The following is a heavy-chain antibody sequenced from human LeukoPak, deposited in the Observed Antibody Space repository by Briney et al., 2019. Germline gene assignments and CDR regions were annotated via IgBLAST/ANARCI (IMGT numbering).Heavy chain of an antibody. Sequence: SETLSLTCAVSGGSISSSNWWNWVRQPPGKGLEWIGEIYHSGSTNYNPSLKSRVTLSVDKSKNQFSLKLSSVTAADTAVYYCARKGLGYGDYVTRIFDYWGQGTLVTVSS. J-gene: IGHJ4*02. CDR2: IYHSGST. V-gene: IGHV4-4*02. CDR1: GGSISSSNW. CDR3: ARKGLGYGDYVTRIFDY. D-gene: IGHD4-17*01.